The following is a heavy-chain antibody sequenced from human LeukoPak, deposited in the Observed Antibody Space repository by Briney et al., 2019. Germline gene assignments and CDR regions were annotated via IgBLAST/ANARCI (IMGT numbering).Heavy chain of an antibody. Sequence: GGSVRLSCAVSGFTFSSYAMSWVRQAPGRGLEWVSVISGSGDNTYYADSVKGRFTISRDNSKNTLYLQMNSLRAEDTGVYFCGKDRDSSSYYHDAFDMWGQGTMVTVSS. V-gene: IGHV3-23*01. CDR2: ISGSGDNT. CDR1: GFTFSSYA. D-gene: IGHD3-22*01. J-gene: IGHJ3*02. CDR3: GKDRDSSSYYHDAFDM.